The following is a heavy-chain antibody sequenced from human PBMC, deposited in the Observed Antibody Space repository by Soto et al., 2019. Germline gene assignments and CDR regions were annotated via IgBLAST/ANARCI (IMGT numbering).Heavy chain of an antibody. CDR3: ARAEGSSWSYYYYGMDV. Sequence: SETLSLTCAVYGGSFSGYYWSWIRQPPGKGLEWIGEINHSGSTNYNPSLKSRVTISVDTSKNQFSLKLSSVTAADTAVYYCARAEGSSWSYYYYGMDVWGQGTTVTVS. J-gene: IGHJ6*02. CDR2: INHSGST. D-gene: IGHD6-13*01. V-gene: IGHV4-34*01. CDR1: GGSFSGYY.